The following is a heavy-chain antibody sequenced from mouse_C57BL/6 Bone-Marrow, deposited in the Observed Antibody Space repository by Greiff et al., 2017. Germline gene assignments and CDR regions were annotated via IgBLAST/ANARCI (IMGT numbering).Heavy chain of an antibody. V-gene: IGHV5-6*01. J-gene: IGHJ1*03. D-gene: IGHD1-1*01. Sequence: EVQLVESGGDLVKPGGSLKLSCAASGFTFSSYGMSWVRQTPDKRLEWVATISSGGSYTYYPDSVKGRFTISRDNAKNTLYLQMSSLKSEDTAMYYCARHNTTVVPAYWYFDVWGTGTTVTVSS. CDR2: ISSGGSYT. CDR3: ARHNTTVVPAYWYFDV. CDR1: GFTFSSYG.